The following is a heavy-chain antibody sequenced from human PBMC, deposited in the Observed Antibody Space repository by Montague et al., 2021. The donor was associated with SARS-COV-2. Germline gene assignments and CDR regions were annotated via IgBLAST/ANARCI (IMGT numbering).Heavy chain of an antibody. CDR1: GGSTSNYY. D-gene: IGHD2-15*01. J-gene: IGHJ4*02. CDR2: IFYTGSK. V-gene: IGHV4-59*01. Sequence: SETLSLTCSVSGGSTSNYYWTWIRQSPGKGLQWIGYIFYTGSKKFNPSLKTRVSMSLDASKNHFPLRLSAVTAADTARYCCARAQNICFIANCVNYFDLWGLGALVTVSS. CDR3: ARAQNICFIANCVNYFDL.